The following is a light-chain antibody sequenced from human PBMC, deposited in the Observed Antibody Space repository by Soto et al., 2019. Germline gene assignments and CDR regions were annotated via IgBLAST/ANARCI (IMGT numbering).Light chain of an antibody. CDR2: SNN. Sequence: QSALTQPPSASGTPGQRVTISCSGSSSNIGSNTVNWYQQLPGTAPKLLIYSNNQRPSGVPDRFSGSKSGPSASLAISGLQSEDEADYYCAAWDDSLNAYVVFGGGTK. J-gene: IGLJ2*01. CDR3: AAWDDSLNAYVV. CDR1: SSNIGSNT. V-gene: IGLV1-44*01.